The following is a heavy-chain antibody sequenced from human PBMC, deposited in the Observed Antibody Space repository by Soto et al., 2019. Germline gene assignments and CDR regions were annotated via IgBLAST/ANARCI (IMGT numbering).Heavy chain of an antibody. V-gene: IGHV3-15*01. J-gene: IGHJ6*03. D-gene: IGHD3-10*01. Sequence: GGSLRLSCAASGFTFSNAWMSWVRQAPGKGLEWVGRIKSKTDGGTTDYAAPVKGRFTISRDDSKNTLYLQMNSLKTEDTAVYYCTTYYYGSGSYYHYYYYYMDVWGKGTTVTVSS. CDR2: IKSKTDGGTT. CDR1: GFTFSNAW. CDR3: TTYYYGSGSYYHYYYYYMDV.